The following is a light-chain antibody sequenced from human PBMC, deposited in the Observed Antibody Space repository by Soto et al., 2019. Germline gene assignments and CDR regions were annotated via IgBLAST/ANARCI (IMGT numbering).Light chain of an antibody. CDR2: GAS. V-gene: IGKV3-20*01. Sequence: EIVLTQSPGTLSLSPGEGATLSCRASQSVGGTFLAWYQQKGGQAPRLLIHGASNRATGIPDRFSGSGSGTDFTLTISRLEPEDFAVYYCQQYGSSLWTFGQGTKVEIK. J-gene: IGKJ1*01. CDR3: QQYGSSLWT. CDR1: QSVGGTF.